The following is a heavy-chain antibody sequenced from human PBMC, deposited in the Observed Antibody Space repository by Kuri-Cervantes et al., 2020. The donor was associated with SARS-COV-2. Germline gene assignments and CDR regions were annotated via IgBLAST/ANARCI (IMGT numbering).Heavy chain of an antibody. J-gene: IGHJ4*02. CDR1: GGSISSGSYY. Sequence: LRLSCTVSGGSISSGSYYWSWIRQPAGKGLEWIGRIYTSGSTNYNPSLKSRVTISVETSKNQFSLKLSSVTAADTAVYYCARSYSSGWYYFDYWGQGTLVTVSS. CDR3: ARSYSSGWYYFDY. V-gene: IGHV4-61*02. D-gene: IGHD6-19*01. CDR2: IYTSGST.